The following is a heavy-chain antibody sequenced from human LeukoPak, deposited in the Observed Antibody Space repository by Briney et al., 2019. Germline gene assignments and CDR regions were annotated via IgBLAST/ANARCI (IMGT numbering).Heavy chain of an antibody. V-gene: IGHV1-2*02. D-gene: IGHD1-1*01. CDR2: INPNNGFT. J-gene: IGHJ3*01. CDR1: GYAFTGSY. CDR3: ARDRGARLERFYAFDF. Sequence: ASVKVSCKASGYAFTGSYIHWVRQAPGQGLEWMGWINPNNGFTAYAQNFRGRVTMTRDTSISTAYMDLSRLTSDDTAVYFCARDRGARLERFYAFDFWGQGTTVTVSS.